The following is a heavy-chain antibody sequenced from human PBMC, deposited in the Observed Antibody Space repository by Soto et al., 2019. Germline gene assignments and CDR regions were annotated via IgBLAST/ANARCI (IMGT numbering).Heavy chain of an antibody. CDR1: GGSFSGYY. J-gene: IGHJ6*02. D-gene: IGHD6-25*01. CDR2: INHSGST. V-gene: IGHV4-34*01. Sequence: SETLSLTCAVYGGSFSGYYWSWIRQPPGKGLEWIGEINHSGSTNYNPSLKSRVTISVDTSKNQFSLKLSSVTAADTAVYYCARGRRRSSGWGYGMDVWGQGTTVTVSS. CDR3: ARGRRRSSGWGYGMDV.